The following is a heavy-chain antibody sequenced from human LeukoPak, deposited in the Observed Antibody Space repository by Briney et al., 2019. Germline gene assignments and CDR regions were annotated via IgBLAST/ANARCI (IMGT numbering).Heavy chain of an antibody. D-gene: IGHD6-6*01. CDR1: GGSISSGGYY. V-gene: IGHV4-30-2*01. J-gene: IGHJ6*03. Sequence: SETLSLTCTVSGGSISSGGYYWSWIRQPPGKGLEWIGYIYHSGSTYYNPSLKSRVTISVNRSKNQFSLKLSSVTAADTAVYYCARDNSIAARPNYYYYMDVWGKGTTVTVSS. CDR2: IYHSGST. CDR3: ARDNSIAARPNYYYYMDV.